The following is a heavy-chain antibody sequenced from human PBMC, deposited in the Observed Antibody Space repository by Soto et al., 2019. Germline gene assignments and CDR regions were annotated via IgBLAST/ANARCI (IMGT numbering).Heavy chain of an antibody. V-gene: IGHV3-48*02. CDR2: ITSSGTTV. CDR1: GFTCSSYS. J-gene: IGHJ4*02. CDR3: ARGSSNWAYYFDF. Sequence: EVHLVESGGGLVQHGGSLRLSCAASGFTCSSYSLNWVRQAPGKGMEWVSYITSSGTTVYYADSVRGRFTSSRDNAKNSLYLQMNRLRDDDTGVYYCARGSSNWAYYFDFWGQGTLVTVSS. D-gene: IGHD6-13*01.